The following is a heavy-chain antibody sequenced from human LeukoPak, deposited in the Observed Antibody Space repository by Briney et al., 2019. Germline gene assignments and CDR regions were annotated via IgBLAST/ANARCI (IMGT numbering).Heavy chain of an antibody. CDR1: GFTFTSYT. CDR3: AKRGSGWYEDYYYYMDV. V-gene: IGHV3-23*01. Sequence: GGSLRLSCAASGFTFTSYTMTWVRQAPGKGLEWVSAIGGSGGGTYYADSVKGRFTISRDNSKNTLYLQMNSLRAEDTAVYYCAKRGSGWYEDYYYYMDVWGKGTTVTISS. D-gene: IGHD6-19*01. CDR2: IGGSGGGT. J-gene: IGHJ6*03.